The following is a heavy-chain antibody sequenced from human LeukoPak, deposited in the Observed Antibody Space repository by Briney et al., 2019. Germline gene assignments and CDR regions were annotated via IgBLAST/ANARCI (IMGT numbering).Heavy chain of an antibody. V-gene: IGHV4-61*02. CDR1: GGSISSGSYY. J-gene: IGHJ4*02. CDR3: ARHDFWSGYYIFDY. D-gene: IGHD3-3*01. Sequence: SQTLSLTCTVSGGSISSGSYYWSWIRQPAGKGLEWIGRIYTSGSTNYNPSLKSRVTISVDTSKNQFSLKLSSVTAADTAVYYCARHDFWSGYYIFDYWGQGTLVTVSS. CDR2: IYTSGST.